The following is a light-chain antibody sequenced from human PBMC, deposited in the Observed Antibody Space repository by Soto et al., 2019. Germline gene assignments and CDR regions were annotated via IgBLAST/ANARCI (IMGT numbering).Light chain of an antibody. CDR3: QQYGSSPPYT. J-gene: IGKJ2*01. Sequence: PGERATLSCRASQSVSRNYLAWYQQKPGQAPRLLIYGASSRATGIPDRFSGSGSGTDFTHTISRLEPEDFAVYYCQQYGSSPPYTFGQGTKLEIK. V-gene: IGKV3-20*01. CDR2: GAS. CDR1: QSVSRNY.